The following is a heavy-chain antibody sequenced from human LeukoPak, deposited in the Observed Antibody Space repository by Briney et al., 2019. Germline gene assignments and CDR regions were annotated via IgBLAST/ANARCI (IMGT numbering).Heavy chain of an antibody. CDR3: AREYYYDSSGYYFDY. J-gene: IGHJ4*02. CDR1: GFTFSSYA. Sequence: GGSLRLSCAASGFTFSSYAMHWVRQAPGKGLEWVAVISYDGSNKYYADSVKGRFTISRDNSKNTLYLQMNGLRAEDTAVYYCAREYYYDSSGYYFDYWGQGTLVTVSS. D-gene: IGHD3-22*01. V-gene: IGHV3-30-3*01. CDR2: ISYDGSNK.